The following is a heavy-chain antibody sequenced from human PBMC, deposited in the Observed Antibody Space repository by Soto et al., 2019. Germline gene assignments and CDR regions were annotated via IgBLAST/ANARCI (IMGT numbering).Heavy chain of an antibody. CDR2: INAGNGDT. Sequence: QVQLVQSGAEERKPGASVKVSCKTSGNIFTTYTIHWVRQAPGQRLEWMGWINAGNGDTTYSQKFQGRVTITTDTSANTAYMELSSLTSEDTAVYYCARGTSGWPKFDCWGQGTLVTVSS. D-gene: IGHD6-19*01. J-gene: IGHJ4*02. CDR3: ARGTSGWPKFDC. V-gene: IGHV1-3*05. CDR1: GNIFTTYT.